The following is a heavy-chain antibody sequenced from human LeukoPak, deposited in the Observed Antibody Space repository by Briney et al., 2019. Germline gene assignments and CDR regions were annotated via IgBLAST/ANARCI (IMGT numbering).Heavy chain of an antibody. J-gene: IGHJ1*01. V-gene: IGHV4-61*02. Sequence: SETLSLTCTVSGGSISSGSYYWSWIRQPAGKGLEWIGRIYTSGSTNYNPSLKSRVTISVDTSKNQFSLKLSSVTAADTAAYYCAREGMSSSWHQRRDKYFQHWGQGTLVTVSS. CDR2: IYTSGST. D-gene: IGHD6-13*01. CDR1: GGSISSGSYY. CDR3: AREGMSSSWHQRRDKYFQH.